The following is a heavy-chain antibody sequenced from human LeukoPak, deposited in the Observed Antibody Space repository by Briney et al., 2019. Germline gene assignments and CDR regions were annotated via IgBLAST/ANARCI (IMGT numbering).Heavy chain of an antibody. CDR2: IWYDGSNK. CDR1: GFTFSSYV. V-gene: IGHV3-33*01. D-gene: IGHD2-21*01. Sequence: QAGGSLRLSCAASGFTFSSYVMHWVRQAPGKRLEWVAVIWYDGSNKYCADSVKGGFTISRDNSKNTLYLQMNSLRAEDTAVYYCARDRASRHFDHWGQGTLVTVSS. CDR3: ARDRASRHFDH. J-gene: IGHJ4*02.